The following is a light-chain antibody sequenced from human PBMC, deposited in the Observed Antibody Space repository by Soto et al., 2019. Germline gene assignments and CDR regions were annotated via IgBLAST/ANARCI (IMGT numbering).Light chain of an antibody. V-gene: IGKV3D-15*01. CDR1: QSVSTN. Sequence: ELVMTQSPGTLSVSPGERATLSCRASQSVSTNFAWYQQKPGQPPRLLIYDASTRATGIPARFSGSGSGTELTLTISSLQSEDFAVYYCQQYNNWPITFGQGTRLEIK. J-gene: IGKJ5*01. CDR2: DAS. CDR3: QQYNNWPIT.